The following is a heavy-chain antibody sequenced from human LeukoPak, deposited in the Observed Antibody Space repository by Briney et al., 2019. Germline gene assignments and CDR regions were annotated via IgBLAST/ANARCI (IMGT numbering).Heavy chain of an antibody. V-gene: IGHV4-59*01. D-gene: IGHD1-26*01. Sequence: PSETLSLTCTVSGGSISGYYWSWVRQPPGKRLEWIGYIYYSGSTNYNPSLKSRVTISVDTSKNQFSLKLSSVTAADTAVYYCVGGSYPLEYWGQGALVTVSS. J-gene: IGHJ4*02. CDR1: GGSISGYY. CDR3: VGGSYPLEY. CDR2: IYYSGST.